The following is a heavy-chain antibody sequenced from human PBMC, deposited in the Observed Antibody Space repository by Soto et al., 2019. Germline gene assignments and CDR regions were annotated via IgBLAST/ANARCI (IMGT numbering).Heavy chain of an antibody. CDR1: GYTFTSYG. D-gene: IGHD3-16*01. Sequence: ASVKVSCKASGYTFTSYGISWVRQAPGQGLEWMGWISAYNGNTNYAQKLQGRVTMTTDTSTSTAYMELRSLRSEDTAVYYCARSYVEVEANDDGMDVWGQGPTGTGSS. V-gene: IGHV1-18*01. CDR2: ISAYNGNT. J-gene: IGHJ6*02. CDR3: ARSYVEVEANDDGMDV.